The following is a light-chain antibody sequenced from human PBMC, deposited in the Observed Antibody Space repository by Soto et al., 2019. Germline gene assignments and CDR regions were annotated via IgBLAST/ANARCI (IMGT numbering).Light chain of an antibody. Sequence: QSVLTQPASVSGSPGQSITNSCTGTNSDVGTHNLVSWYQQHPGKAPKLIIYEGTKRPSGVSNRFSGSKSGNTASLTISGLQAEDEADYYCCSYALLFXTGTKVTVL. J-gene: IGLJ1*01. V-gene: IGLV2-23*01. CDR2: EGT. CDR1: NSDVGTHNL. CDR3: CSYALL.